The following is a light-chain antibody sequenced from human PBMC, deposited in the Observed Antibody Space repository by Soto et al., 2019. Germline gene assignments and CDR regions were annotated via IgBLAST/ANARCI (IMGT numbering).Light chain of an antibody. CDR1: SSDVGGYNY. Sequence: QSALTQPASVSGFPGLSITISCTGTSSDVGGYNYVSWYQQRPGEAPKLIIYDVYNRPSGIPNRFSGSKSGNTASLTVSGLQAEDEADYYCSSYTDSNTQVFGGGTKLTVL. CDR2: DVY. J-gene: IGLJ2*01. V-gene: IGLV2-14*03. CDR3: SSYTDSNTQV.